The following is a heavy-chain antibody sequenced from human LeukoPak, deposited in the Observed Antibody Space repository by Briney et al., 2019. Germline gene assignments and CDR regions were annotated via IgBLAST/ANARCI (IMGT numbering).Heavy chain of an antibody. J-gene: IGHJ6*03. CDR1: GFTFSSYW. D-gene: IGHD2-2*01. V-gene: IGHV3-7*01. Sequence: GGSLRLSCAASGFTFSSYWMSWVRQAPGKGLEWVANIKQDGSEKYYVDSVKGRFTISRDNAKNSLYLQMNSLRAEDTAVYYCARDLGYCSSTSCWSYMDVWGKGTTVTISS. CDR3: ARDLGYCSSTSCWSYMDV. CDR2: IKQDGSEK.